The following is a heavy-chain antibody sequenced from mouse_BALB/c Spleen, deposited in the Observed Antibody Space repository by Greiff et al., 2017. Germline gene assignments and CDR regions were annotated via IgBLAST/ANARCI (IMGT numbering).Heavy chain of an antibody. D-gene: IGHD2-10*02. V-gene: IGHV1-14*01. Sequence: VQLQQSGPELVKPGASVKMSCKASGYTFTSYVMHWVKQKPGQGLEWIGYINPYNDGTKYNEKFKGKATLTSDKSSSTAHMELLSLTSEDSAVYYCGYGLQGFDYWGQGTTLTVSS. CDR3: GYGLQGFDY. CDR2: INPYNDGT. CDR1: GYTFTSYV. J-gene: IGHJ2*01.